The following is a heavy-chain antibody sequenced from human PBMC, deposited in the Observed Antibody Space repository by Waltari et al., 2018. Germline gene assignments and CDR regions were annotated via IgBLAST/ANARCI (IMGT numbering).Heavy chain of an antibody. D-gene: IGHD3-22*01. CDR1: GGPFSSYA. V-gene: IGHV1-69*13. Sequence: QVQLVQSGAEVKKPGSSVKVSCKASGGPFSSYAISWVRQAPGQGLECMGGIIPIFGTANYAQKFQGRVTITADESTSTAYMELSSLRSEDTAVYYCARLDDSSGYSYYFDYWGQGTLVTVSS. J-gene: IGHJ4*02. CDR2: IIPIFGTA. CDR3: ARLDDSSGYSYYFDY.